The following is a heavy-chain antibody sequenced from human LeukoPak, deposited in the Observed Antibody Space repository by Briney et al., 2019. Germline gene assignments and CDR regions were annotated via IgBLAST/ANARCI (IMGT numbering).Heavy chain of an antibody. CDR3: ARFPRVVPAAPFDP. Sequence: GESLKISCKGSGYSFTRYWIGWVRQMPGKGLEWMGIIYPGDSHTRYSPSFQGQVTISADKSISTAYLQWRSLKASDTAMYYCARFPRVVPAAPFDPWGQGTLVTVSS. V-gene: IGHV5-51*01. J-gene: IGHJ5*02. CDR1: GYSFTRYW. D-gene: IGHD2-2*01. CDR2: IYPGDSHT.